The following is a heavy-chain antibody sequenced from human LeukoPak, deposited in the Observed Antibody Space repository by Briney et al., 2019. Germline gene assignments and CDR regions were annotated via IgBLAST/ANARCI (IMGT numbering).Heavy chain of an antibody. CDR3: ARHEKLGQFDY. V-gene: IGHV4-59*08. CDR2: VYYSGSA. Sequence: SETLSLTCNVSGASISSYYWSWIRQPPGKGLEWIGYVYYSGSANYNPSLKSRVTISVDTSKNQFSLKLSSVTAADTAVYYCARHEKLGQFDYWGQGTLVTVSS. D-gene: IGHD3-10*01. CDR1: GASISSYY. J-gene: IGHJ4*02.